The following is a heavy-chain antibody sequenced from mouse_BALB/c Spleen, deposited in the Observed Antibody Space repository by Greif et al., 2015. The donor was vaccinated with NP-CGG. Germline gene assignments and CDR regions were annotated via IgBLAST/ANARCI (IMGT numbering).Heavy chain of an antibody. J-gene: IGHJ2*01. CDR1: GFTFSDYY. CDR3: ARDGVTGTGFDY. V-gene: IGHV5-4*02. CDR2: ISDGGSYT. Sequence: EVMLVESGGGLVKPGGSLKLSCAASGFTFSDYYMYWVRQTPEKRLEWVATISDGGSYTYYPDSVKGRFTISRDNAENNLYLQMSSLKSEDTAMYYCARDGVTGTGFDYWGQGTTLTVSS. D-gene: IGHD4-1*01.